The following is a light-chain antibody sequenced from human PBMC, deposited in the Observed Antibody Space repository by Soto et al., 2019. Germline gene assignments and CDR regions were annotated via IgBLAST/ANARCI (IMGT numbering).Light chain of an antibody. CDR1: SSDVGGYNY. Sequence: QSAVTQPASVSGSPGQSITISCTGTSSDVGGYNYVSWYQQHPGKAPKLMIYDVSNRPSGVSNRFSGSKSGNTASLTISGLQAEDEADYYCSSYTSSSTLYVFGIGTKLTVL. V-gene: IGLV2-14*03. J-gene: IGLJ1*01. CDR2: DVS. CDR3: SSYTSSSTLYV.